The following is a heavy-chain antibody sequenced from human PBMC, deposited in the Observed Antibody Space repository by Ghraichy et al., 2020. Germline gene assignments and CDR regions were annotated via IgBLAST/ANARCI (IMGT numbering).Heavy chain of an antibody. V-gene: IGHV6-1*01. Sequence: SETLSLTCTISGDSLSSSGWAWNWIRQAPSRGREGLGSTYYRSTWKSDYAGSVESRLTINPNTSRNQFSMQLNSVTPEYTAVYYCTKGQDYAFDYWGQVTLVTVSS. J-gene: IGHJ4*02. D-gene: IGHD4/OR15-4a*01. CDR1: GDSLSSSGWA. CDR3: TKGQDYAFDY. CDR2: TYYRSTWKS.